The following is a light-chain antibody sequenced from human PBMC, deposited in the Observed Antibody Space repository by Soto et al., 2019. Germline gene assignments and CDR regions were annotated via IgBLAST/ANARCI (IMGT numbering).Light chain of an antibody. CDR2: GAS. J-gene: IGKJ2*01. V-gene: IGKV3-15*01. Sequence: EVVMTQSPSTLSVSPGDRATLSCRASQSVDTNVAWYQQKPGQAPRLLVHGASTRATGVPARFTGIGSGTDFTLTISGLQSDDFAVYYCQQYYNWPPYTFGQGTKVDIK. CDR1: QSVDTN. CDR3: QQYYNWPPYT.